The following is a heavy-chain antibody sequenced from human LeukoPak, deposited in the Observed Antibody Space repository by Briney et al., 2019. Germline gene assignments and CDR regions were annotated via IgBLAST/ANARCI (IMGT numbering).Heavy chain of an antibody. CDR2: ISGSGGST. CDR3: ARGGSYLSAFDV. D-gene: IGHD1-26*01. CDR1: GFTFSSYA. Sequence: GGSLRLSCAASGFTFSSYAMSWVRQAPGKGLEWVSAISGSGGSTYYADSVKGRFTISRDNSKNTLYLQMNSLRAEDTAVYYCARGGSYLSAFDVWGQGTMVTVSS. V-gene: IGHV3-23*01. J-gene: IGHJ3*01.